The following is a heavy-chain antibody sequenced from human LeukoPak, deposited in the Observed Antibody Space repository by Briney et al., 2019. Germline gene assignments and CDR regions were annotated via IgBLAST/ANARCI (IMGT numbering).Heavy chain of an antibody. V-gene: IGHV3-21*01. CDR3: ARERRQWQPFDI. D-gene: IGHD6-19*01. Sequence: GGSLRLSCAASGFTFSSYSMNWVRQAPGKGLEWVSSISSSSSYIYYADSVKGRFTISRDNAKNSLYLQMNSLRAEDTAVYYCARERRQWQPFDIWGQGTMVTVSS. CDR1: GFTFSSYS. J-gene: IGHJ3*02. CDR2: ISSSSSYI.